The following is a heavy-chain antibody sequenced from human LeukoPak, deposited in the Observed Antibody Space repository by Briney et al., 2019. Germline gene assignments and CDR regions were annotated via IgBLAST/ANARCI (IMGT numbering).Heavy chain of an antibody. Sequence: GGTLRLSCAASGFTFSSYAMNWVRQAPGKGLEWVSAISGSSGRTYYADFVKGRFTISRDNAKNSLYLQMNSLRAEDTAVYYCARDRELDYWGQGTLVTVSS. V-gene: IGHV3-23*01. CDR2: ISGSSGRT. J-gene: IGHJ4*02. CDR3: ARDRELDY. D-gene: IGHD1-26*01. CDR1: GFTFSSYA.